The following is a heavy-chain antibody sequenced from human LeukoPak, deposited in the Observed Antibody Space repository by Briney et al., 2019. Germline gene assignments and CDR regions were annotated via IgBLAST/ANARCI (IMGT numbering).Heavy chain of an antibody. CDR1: DGSISSGYYY. V-gene: IGHV4-39*01. CDR2: IYYSGTT. CDR3: ARHPQITMVRGVIIGWFDP. J-gene: IGHJ5*02. D-gene: IGHD3-10*01. Sequence: PSETLSLTCSVSDGSISSGYYYWAWIRQPPGKGPEWIGSIYYSGTTYPNPSLKSRVTISVDTSKNQFSLKLSSVTAADTAVYYCARHPQITMVRGVIIGWFDPWGQGTLVTVSS.